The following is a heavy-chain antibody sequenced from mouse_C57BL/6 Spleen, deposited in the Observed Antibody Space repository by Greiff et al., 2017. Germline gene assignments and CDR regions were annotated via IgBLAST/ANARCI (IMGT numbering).Heavy chain of an antibody. CDR3: TKLTEVYFDY. J-gene: IGHJ2*01. Sequence: QVQLQQSGAELVRPGASVTLSCKASGYTFTDYEMHWVKQTPVHGLEWIGAIDPETGGTAYNQKFKGKATLTVDKSSSTAYMELRGLTSEDSAVYYCTKLTEVYFDYWGQGTTLTVSS. CDR2: IDPETGGT. D-gene: IGHD4-1*01. V-gene: IGHV1-15*01. CDR1: GYTFTDYE.